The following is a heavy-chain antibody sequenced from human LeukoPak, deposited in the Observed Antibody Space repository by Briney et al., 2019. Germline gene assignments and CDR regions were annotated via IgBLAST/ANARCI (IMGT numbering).Heavy chain of an antibody. CDR1: GFTFSDYT. D-gene: IGHD6-13*01. J-gene: IGHJ4*02. CDR2: ISYDGSQK. CDR3: ARANSSSWHNFEY. Sequence: GGSLRLSCAASGFTFSDYTMHWVRQAPGRGLEWLAVISYDGSQKYHADSVKGRLTISRDNSANTVSLHMSSLRVQDTPVFYCARANSSSWHNFEYWGQGTLVTVSS. V-gene: IGHV3-30*04.